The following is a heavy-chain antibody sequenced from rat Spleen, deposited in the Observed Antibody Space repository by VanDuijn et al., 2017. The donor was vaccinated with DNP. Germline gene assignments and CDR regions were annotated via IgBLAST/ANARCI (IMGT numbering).Heavy chain of an antibody. CDR1: GFTFSDYN. Sequence: EVQLVESGGGLVQPGRSLKLSCAASGFTFSDYNMAWVRQAPKKGLEWVASISYEGSSTHYRDSVKGRFTISRDNAKSTLYLQMNSLRSEDTATYYCARVSSGSSVDYWGQGVMVTVSS. CDR2: ISYEGSST. CDR3: ARVSSGSSVDY. V-gene: IGHV5-7*01. D-gene: IGHD5-1*01. J-gene: IGHJ2*01.